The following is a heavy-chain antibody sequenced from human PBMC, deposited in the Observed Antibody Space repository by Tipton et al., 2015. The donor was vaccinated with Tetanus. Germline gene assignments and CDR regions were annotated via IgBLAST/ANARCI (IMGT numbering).Heavy chain of an antibody. CDR2: IYYSGST. J-gene: IGHJ3*02. CDR1: GGSISSSSYY. V-gene: IGHV4-39*01. CDR3: ARRQIVVEAFDI. Sequence: TLSLTCTVSGGSISSSSYYWGWIRQPPGKGLEWIGSIYYSGSTYYNPSLKSRVTISVDTSKNQFSLKLSSVTAADTAVYYCARRQIVVEAFDIWGQGTMVTVSS. D-gene: IGHD3-22*01.